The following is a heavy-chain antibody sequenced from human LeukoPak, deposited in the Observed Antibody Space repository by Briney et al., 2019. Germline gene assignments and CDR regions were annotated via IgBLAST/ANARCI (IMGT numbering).Heavy chain of an antibody. Sequence: GGSLRLSCAASGFTVSSNYMSWVRQAPGKGLEWVSDIYSGGSTYYADSVRGRFTISSDNSKNTLYLQMNSLRVEDTAVYYCARDPTAVANLPQYYLDYWGQGILVTVSS. CDR3: ARDPTAVANLPQYYLDY. D-gene: IGHD4-23*01. CDR2: IYSGGST. J-gene: IGHJ4*02. V-gene: IGHV3-53*05. CDR1: GFTVSSNY.